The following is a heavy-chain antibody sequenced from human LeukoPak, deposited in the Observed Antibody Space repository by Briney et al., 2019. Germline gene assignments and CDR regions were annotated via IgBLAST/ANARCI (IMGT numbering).Heavy chain of an antibody. V-gene: IGHV4-30-2*01. CDR3: ARVQLAVAGKPFDY. J-gene: IGHJ4*02. Sequence: PSETLSLTCAVSGGSISSGGYSWSWIRQPPGKGLEWIGYIYHSGSTNYNPSLKSRVTISVDTSKNQFSLKLSSVTAADTAVYYCARVQLAVAGKPFDYWGQGTLVTVSS. CDR2: IYHSGST. CDR1: GGSISSGGYS. D-gene: IGHD6-19*01.